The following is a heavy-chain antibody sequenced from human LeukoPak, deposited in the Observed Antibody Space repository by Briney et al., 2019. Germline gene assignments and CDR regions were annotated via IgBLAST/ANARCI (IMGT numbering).Heavy chain of an antibody. D-gene: IGHD3-9*01. J-gene: IGHJ4*02. CDR1: GGTFSSYA. V-gene: IGHV1-69*13. CDR2: IIPIFGTA. Sequence: SVKVSCKASGGTFSSYAISWVRQAPGQGLEWMGGIIPIFGTANYAQKFQGRVTITADESTSTAYMELSSLRSEDTAVYYCARGDRRYLDWSPSPPENELSYWGQGTLVTVSS. CDR3: ARGDRRYLDWSPSPPENELSY.